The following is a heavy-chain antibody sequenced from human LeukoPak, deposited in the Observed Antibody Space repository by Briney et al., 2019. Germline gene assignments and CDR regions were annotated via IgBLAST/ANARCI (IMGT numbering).Heavy chain of an antibody. J-gene: IGHJ4*02. V-gene: IGHV3-7*01. D-gene: IGHD3-22*01. CDR3: ARDEYYYDSSGYTGSDY. Sequence: GGSLRLSCAVAGFSFKSYSMTWVRQAPGEGLEWVANIKQDGSEKYYVDSVKGRFAISRDNAKNSLYLQMNSLRAEDTAVYYCARDEYYYDSSGYTGSDYWGQGTLVTVSS. CDR2: IKQDGSEK. CDR1: GFSFKSYS.